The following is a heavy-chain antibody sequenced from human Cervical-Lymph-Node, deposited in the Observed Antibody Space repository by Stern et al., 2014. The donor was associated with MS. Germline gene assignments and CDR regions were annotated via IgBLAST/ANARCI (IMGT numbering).Heavy chain of an antibody. CDR2: ISYDGANK. D-gene: IGHD3-3*01. J-gene: IGHJ4*02. CDR3: VGDYYDLWTGYYTANFEY. V-gene: IGHV3-30-3*01. CDR1: GFTFSNYA. Sequence: QVQLVESGGGVVQPGRSLRLSCAASGFTFSNYAMHWVRQAPGKGLEWVAVISYDGANKHYADSVKGRFTISRDNSKNMVFLQMDSLRAEDTAVYYCVGDYYDLWTGYYTANFEYWGQGILVTVSS.